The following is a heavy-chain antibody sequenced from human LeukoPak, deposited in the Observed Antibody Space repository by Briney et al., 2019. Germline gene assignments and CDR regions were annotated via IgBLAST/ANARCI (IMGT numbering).Heavy chain of an antibody. D-gene: IGHD3-22*01. CDR3: ATSGYYFSFDC. Sequence: SETLSLTCTVSGGSISSTSYYWGWIRQPPGKGLEWIGSIYDSGTTYYNSSLESRVTISVDTSKNQFSLNLSSVTAADRAVYYCATSGYYFSFDCWGRGTLVTVSS. V-gene: IGHV4-39*01. J-gene: IGHJ4*02. CDR2: IYDSGTT. CDR1: GGSISSTSYY.